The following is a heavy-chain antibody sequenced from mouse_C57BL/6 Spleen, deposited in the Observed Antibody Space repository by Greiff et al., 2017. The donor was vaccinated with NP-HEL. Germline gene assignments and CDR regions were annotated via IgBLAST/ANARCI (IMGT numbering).Heavy chain of an antibody. V-gene: IGHV1-64*01. D-gene: IGHD2-12*01. Sequence: QVQLQQPGAELVKPGASVKLSCKASGYTFTSYWMHWVKQRPGQGLEWIGMIHPNSGSTNYNEKFKSKATLTVDKSSSTAYMQLSSLTSEDSAVYYCAEVTLRDFAMDYWGQGTSVTVSS. CDR2: IHPNSGST. CDR3: AEVTLRDFAMDY. CDR1: GYTFTSYW. J-gene: IGHJ4*01.